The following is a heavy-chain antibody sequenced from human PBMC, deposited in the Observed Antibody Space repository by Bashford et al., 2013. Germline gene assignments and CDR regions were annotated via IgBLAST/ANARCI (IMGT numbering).Heavy chain of an antibody. CDR3: ARARIVATITELDY. CDR2: IYPADSDT. J-gene: IGHJ4*01. Sequence: GESLKISCKGSGYSFTNYWIGWVRQTPGKGLEWMGIIYPADSDTRYSPSFQGQVTISADKSISTAYLQWSSLKASDTAMYYCARARIVATITELDYWGQGPWSPSPQ. V-gene: IGHV5-51*01. CDR1: GYSFTNYW. D-gene: IGHD5-12*01.